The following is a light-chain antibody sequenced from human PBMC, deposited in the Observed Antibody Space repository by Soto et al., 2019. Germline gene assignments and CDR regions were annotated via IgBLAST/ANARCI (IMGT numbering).Light chain of an antibody. J-gene: IGKJ3*01. CDR1: QSISSY. CDR2: AAS. V-gene: IGKV1-39*01. CDR3: QQSYSTPLTVT. Sequence: DIQMTQSPSSLSASVGDRVTITCRASQSISSYLNWYQQKPGKDPKLLIYAASSLQSAVPSRFSGSGSGTDFTLTISSLQPEDFATYYCQQSYSTPLTVTFGPGTKVDIK.